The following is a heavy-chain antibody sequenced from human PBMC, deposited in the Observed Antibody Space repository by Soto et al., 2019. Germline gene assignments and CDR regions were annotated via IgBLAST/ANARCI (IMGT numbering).Heavy chain of an antibody. CDR1: GYTLTSYV. CDR3: AIAYSGYLYYYMDV. J-gene: IGHJ6*03. Sequence: ASVKVSCKASGYTLTSYVISWVRHAPGQGLEWMGWISAYNGNTNYAQKLQGRVTMTTDTSTSTAYMELRSLRSDDTAVYYCAIAYSGYLYYYMDVWGKGTTVT. CDR2: ISAYNGNT. D-gene: IGHD5-12*01. V-gene: IGHV1-18*01.